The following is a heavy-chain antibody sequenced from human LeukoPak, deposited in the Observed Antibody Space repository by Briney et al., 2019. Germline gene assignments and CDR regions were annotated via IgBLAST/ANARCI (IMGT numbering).Heavy chain of an antibody. J-gene: IGHJ4*02. Sequence: SETLSLTCTISGGSIGGDHWSWIRQAPGKGLEWIGYISYTGSTSYNPSLRNRVTISLHTSENQFSLRLTSVTAADTAVYYCARAVTGTSMVDYWGQGTLVTVSS. D-gene: IGHD6-19*01. CDR1: GGSIGGDH. V-gene: IGHV4-59*08. CDR3: ARAVTGTSMVDY. CDR2: ISYTGST.